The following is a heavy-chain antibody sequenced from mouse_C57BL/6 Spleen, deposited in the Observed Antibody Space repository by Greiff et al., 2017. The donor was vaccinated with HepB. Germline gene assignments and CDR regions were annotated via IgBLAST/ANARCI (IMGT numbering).Heavy chain of an antibody. CDR2: INPNNGGT. V-gene: IGHV1-26*01. CDR1: GYTFTDYY. Sequence: VQLQQSGPELVKPGASVKISCKASGYTFTDYYMNWVKQSHGKSLEWIGDINPNNGGTSYNQKFKGKATLTVDKSSSTAYMELRSLTSEDSAVYYCARREDSSGYGYFDYWGQGTTLTVSS. CDR3: ARREDSSGYGYFDY. J-gene: IGHJ2*01. D-gene: IGHD3-2*02.